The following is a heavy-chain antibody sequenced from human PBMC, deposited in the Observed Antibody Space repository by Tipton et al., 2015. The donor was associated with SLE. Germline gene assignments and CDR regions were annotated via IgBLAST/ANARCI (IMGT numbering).Heavy chain of an antibody. V-gene: IGHV4-30-4*01. CDR3: ARGDKVVVPAAKFVY. Sequence: SLRLSCTVSGGSISSGDYYWSWIRQPPGKGLEWIGYIYYSGSTYYNPSLKSRVTISVDTSKNQFSLKLSSVTAADTAVYYCARGDKVVVPAAKFVYWGQGTLVTVSS. J-gene: IGHJ4*02. D-gene: IGHD2-2*01. CDR2: IYYSGST. CDR1: GGSISSGDYY.